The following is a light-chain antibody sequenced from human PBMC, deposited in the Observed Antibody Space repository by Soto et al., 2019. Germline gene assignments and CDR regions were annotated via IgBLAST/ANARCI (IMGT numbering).Light chain of an antibody. CDR2: GAS. V-gene: IGKV1-5*01. CDR3: QQYNTYWT. Sequence: DIQMTQSPSTVSASVGDRVTITCRASQRISTWLAWYQRRPGKAPKLLIYGASTLESGVPSRFSGSGSGTEFTLTISSLQAEDFATYYCQQYNTYWTFGQGTKV. J-gene: IGKJ1*01. CDR1: QRISTW.